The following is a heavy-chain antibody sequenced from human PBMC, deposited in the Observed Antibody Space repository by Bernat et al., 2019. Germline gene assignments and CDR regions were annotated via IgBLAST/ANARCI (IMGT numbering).Heavy chain of an antibody. Sequence: QVQLQESGPGLVKPSQTLSLTCTVSGGSISSGDYYWSWIRQPPGKGLEWIGYIYYSGSTYYNPSLKSRVTISVDTSKNQFSLKLSSVTAADTAVYYCARGGHYYDSSGYYTTYYWFDTWGQGTLVTVSS. J-gene: IGHJ5*02. CDR1: GGSISSGDYY. CDR2: IYYSGST. D-gene: IGHD3-22*01. CDR3: ARGGHYYDSSGYYTTYYWFDT. V-gene: IGHV4-30-4*01.